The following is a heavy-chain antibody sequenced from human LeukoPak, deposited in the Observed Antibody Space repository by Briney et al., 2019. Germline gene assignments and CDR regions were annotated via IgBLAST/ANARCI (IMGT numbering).Heavy chain of an antibody. D-gene: IGHD3-22*01. J-gene: IGHJ3*01. CDR1: GFTFSNSD. V-gene: IGHV3-23*01. Sequence: GGSLGLSCAASGFTFSNSDMNWVRQAPGKGLEWVSFISASGGSAQYADSVRGRFTISRDNSKNTLYLQMNSLRAEDTAVYYCAKAGSYSDISVYPLASFDFWGQGTMVTVSS. CDR3: AKAGSYSDISVYPLASFDF. CDR2: ISASGGSA.